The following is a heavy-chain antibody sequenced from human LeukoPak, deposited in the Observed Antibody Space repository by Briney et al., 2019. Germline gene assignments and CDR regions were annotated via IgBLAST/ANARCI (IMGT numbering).Heavy chain of an antibody. J-gene: IGHJ5*02. D-gene: IGHD3-22*01. V-gene: IGHV1-69*04. CDR2: IIPIFGIA. CDR1: GGTFSSYA. CDR3: ARVGVYYDSSGYQRWFDP. Sequence: GSSVKVSCKSSGGTFSSYAMSWVRHAPGQGLEWMGRIIPIFGIANYAQKFQVRVTITADKSTSTAYMELSSLRSEDTAVYYCARVGVYYDSSGYQRWFDPWGQGTLVTVSS.